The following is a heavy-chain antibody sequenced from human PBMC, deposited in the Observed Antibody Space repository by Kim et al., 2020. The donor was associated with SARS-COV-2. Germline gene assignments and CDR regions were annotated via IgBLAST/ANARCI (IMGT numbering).Heavy chain of an antibody. Sequence: GGSLRLSCAASGFTFSSYGMHWVRQATGKGLEWVSAIGSAGGTTYYAYAVERRTTFREDNTKNSLHLIMNSRAGDDAVEYYAGRRWYTGGWCGYKGGG. CDR1: GFTFSSYG. D-gene: IGHD2-2*02. CDR2: IGSAGGT. CDR3: AGRRWYTGGWCGYKG. V-gene: IGHV3-13*01. J-gene: IGHJ6*01.